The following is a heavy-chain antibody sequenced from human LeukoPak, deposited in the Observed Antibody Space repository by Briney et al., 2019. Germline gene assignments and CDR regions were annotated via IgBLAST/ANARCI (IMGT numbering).Heavy chain of an antibody. Sequence: GGSLRLSCAASGFTFSSYGMHWVRQAPGKGLEWVAVISYDGSNKYYADSVKGRFTISRDNSKNTLYLQMNSLRAEDTAVYYCAKDETSKYCSSTSCLYNRFDPWGQGTLVTVSS. V-gene: IGHV3-30*18. CDR2: ISYDGSNK. CDR1: GFTFSSYG. D-gene: IGHD2-2*01. CDR3: AKDETSKYCSSTSCLYNRFDP. J-gene: IGHJ5*02.